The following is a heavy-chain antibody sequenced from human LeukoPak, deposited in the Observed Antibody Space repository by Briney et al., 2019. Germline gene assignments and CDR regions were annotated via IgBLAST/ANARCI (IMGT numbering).Heavy chain of an antibody. CDR1: GFTFSSYG. Sequence: GGSLRLSCAASGFTFSSYGMHWVRQAPGKGLEWVAFIRYDGSNKYYADSVKGRFTISRDNSKNTLYLQMNSLRAEDTAVYYCARVRDYYDSSGYIDYWGQGTLVTVSS. CDR2: IRYDGSNK. CDR3: ARVRDYYDSSGYIDY. V-gene: IGHV3-30*02. D-gene: IGHD3-22*01. J-gene: IGHJ4*02.